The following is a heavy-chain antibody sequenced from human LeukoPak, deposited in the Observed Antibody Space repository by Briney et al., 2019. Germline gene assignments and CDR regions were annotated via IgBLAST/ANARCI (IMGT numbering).Heavy chain of an antibody. Sequence: ASVKVSCKASGYPFTTHYMHWVRQAPGQGLEWMGIVNPTNTGTTYAQRFQGRVTVTADPSTSTVYMVLGSLRSEDTAVYYCAREGVLQAFEVWGHGTMVTVSS. CDR1: GYPFTTHY. CDR2: VNPTNTGT. D-gene: IGHD4-11*01. CDR3: AREGVLQAFEV. V-gene: IGHV1-46*01. J-gene: IGHJ3*01.